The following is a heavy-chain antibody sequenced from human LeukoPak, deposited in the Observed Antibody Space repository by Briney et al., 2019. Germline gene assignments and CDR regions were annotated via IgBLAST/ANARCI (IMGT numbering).Heavy chain of an antibody. J-gene: IGHJ5*02. CDR2: IYYSGST. CDR3: ASTGLGFGELSWWFDP. CDR1: GGSISSYY. D-gene: IGHD3-10*01. V-gene: IGHV4-59*01. Sequence: SETLSLTCTVSGGSISSYYWSWVRQPPGKGLEWIGYIYYSGSTKYNPSLKSRVTISVDTSKNQFSLKLSSVTAADTAVYYCASTGLGFGELSWWFDPWGQGTLVTVSS.